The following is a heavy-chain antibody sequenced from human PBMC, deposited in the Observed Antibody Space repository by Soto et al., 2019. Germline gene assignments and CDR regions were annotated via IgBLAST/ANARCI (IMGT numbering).Heavy chain of an antibody. D-gene: IGHD2-2*01. J-gene: IGHJ5*02. CDR3: ASWDIVVVPAAMGGPDWFDP. Sequence: GGSLRLSCAASGFTFSSYAMHWVRQAPGKGLEWVAVISYDGSNKYYADSVKGRFTISRDNSKNTLYLQMNSLRAEDTAVYYCASWDIVVVPAAMGGPDWFDPWGQGTLVTVSS. V-gene: IGHV3-30-3*01. CDR2: ISYDGSNK. CDR1: GFTFSSYA.